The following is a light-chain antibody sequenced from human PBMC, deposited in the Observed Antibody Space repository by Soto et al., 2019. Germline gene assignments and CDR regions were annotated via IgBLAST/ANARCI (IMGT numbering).Light chain of an antibody. CDR3: QQYYTTPRT. V-gene: IGKV4-1*01. Sequence: DIGMTQSPDSLSVSLGERATINFNSSQTLFDSSNNKDYLSWYQQKPGQPPKLLLYWASTRELEVPDRFSGSGSGTDFTLTISSLQAEDVAVYFCQQYYTTPRTFGHGTKVDIK. CDR2: WAS. J-gene: IGKJ1*01. CDR1: QTLFDSSNNKDY.